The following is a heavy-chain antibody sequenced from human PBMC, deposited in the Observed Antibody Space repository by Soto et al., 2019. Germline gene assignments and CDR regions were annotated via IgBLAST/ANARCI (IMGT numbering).Heavy chain of an antibody. Sequence: SVKVSCKASGGTFSSYAISWVRQAPGQGLEWMGGIIPIFGTANYAQKFQGRVTITADESTSTAYMELSSLRSEDTAVYYCAREWGAGRPYYFDYWGQGTMVTVSS. CDR3: AREWGAGRPYYFDY. CDR1: GGTFSSYA. D-gene: IGHD3-10*01. CDR2: IIPIFGTA. J-gene: IGHJ4*02. V-gene: IGHV1-69*13.